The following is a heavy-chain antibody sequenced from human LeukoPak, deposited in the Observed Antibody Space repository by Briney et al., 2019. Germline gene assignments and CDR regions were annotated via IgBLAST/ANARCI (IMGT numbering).Heavy chain of an antibody. Sequence: ASVKVSCKASGYTFTSYGISWVRQAPGQGLEWMGWISAYNGNTNYAQKLQGRVTMTTDTSTSTAYMELRSLRSDDTAVYYCARLVGGILYGDYEIPKNAFDIWGQGTMVTVSS. J-gene: IGHJ3*02. V-gene: IGHV1-18*01. CDR2: ISAYNGNT. D-gene: IGHD4-17*01. CDR3: ARLVGGILYGDYEIPKNAFDI. CDR1: GYTFTSYG.